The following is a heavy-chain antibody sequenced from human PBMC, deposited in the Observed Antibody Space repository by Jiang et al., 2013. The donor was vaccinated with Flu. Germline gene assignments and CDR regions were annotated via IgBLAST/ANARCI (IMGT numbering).Heavy chain of an antibody. D-gene: IGHD3-16*01. J-gene: IGHJ4*02. CDR1: GFSLSTSGVG. Sequence: KPTQTLTLTCTFSGFSLSTSGVGVGWIRQPPGKALEWLALIYWVDDKRYSPSLKSRLTITKDTSKNQVVLTMTNMDPVDTATYYCAHSGGSFVNFDYWGQGTLVTVSS. CDR2: IYWVDDK. V-gene: IGHV2-5*02. CDR3: AHSGGSFVNFDY.